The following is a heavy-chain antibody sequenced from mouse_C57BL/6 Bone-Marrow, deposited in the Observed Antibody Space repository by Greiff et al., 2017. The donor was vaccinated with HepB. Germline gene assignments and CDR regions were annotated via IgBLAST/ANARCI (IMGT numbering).Heavy chain of an antibody. D-gene: IGHD1-1*01. V-gene: IGHV14-4*01. CDR1: GYNIKDYY. CDR3: TTPNYYGGSYALGY. Sequence: EVQLQESGAELVRPGASVKLSCTASGYNIKDYYMHWVKQRPEQGLEWIGWIDPENGDTEYDSKFQGKATITADTSSNTAYLQLSSLTSEDTAVYYCTTPNYYGGSYALGYWGQGTSVTVSS. J-gene: IGHJ4*01. CDR2: IDPENGDT.